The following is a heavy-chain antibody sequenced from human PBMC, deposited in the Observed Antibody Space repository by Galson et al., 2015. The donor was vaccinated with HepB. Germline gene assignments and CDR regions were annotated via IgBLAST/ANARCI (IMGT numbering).Heavy chain of an antibody. D-gene: IGHD6-6*01. CDR3: AKDLVPPGYSRSSNFYYYGLVV. J-gene: IGHJ6*02. CDR2: ITGSGTST. V-gene: IGHV3-23*01. CDR1: GFTFNNYA. Sequence: SLRLSCAAFGFTFNNYAMNWVRQTPERGLEWVSAITGSGTSTDYADSVKGRFTISRDNSKTTLYLQMDSLRAEDTAVYYCAKDLVPPGYSRSSNFYYYGLVVWGQGTTVTVSS.